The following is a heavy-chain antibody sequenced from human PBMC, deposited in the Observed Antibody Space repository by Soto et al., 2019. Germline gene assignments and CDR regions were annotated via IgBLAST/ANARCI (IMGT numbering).Heavy chain of an antibody. CDR3: ARSSGYCSSTSCYGKCDYEC. CDR1: GGSISSSSYY. Sequence: QLQLQESGPGLVKPSETLSLTCTVSGGSISSSSYYWGWIRQPPGKGLEWIGSIYYSGSTYYNPSLKSRVTISVDTSKNKFSLKLSSVTAADTAVYYCARSSGYCSSTSCYGKCDYECWGQGTLVTVSS. J-gene: IGHJ4*02. V-gene: IGHV4-39*01. CDR2: IYYSGST. D-gene: IGHD2-2*01.